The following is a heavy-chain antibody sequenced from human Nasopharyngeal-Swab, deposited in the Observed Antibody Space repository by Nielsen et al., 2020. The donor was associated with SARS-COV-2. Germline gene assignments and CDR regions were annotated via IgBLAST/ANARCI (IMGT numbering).Heavy chain of an antibody. D-gene: IGHD6-19*01. Sequence: GESLKISCAASGFTFSSYSMNWVRQAPGKGLEWVSSISSSSSYIYYADSVKGRFTISRDNAKNSLYLQMNSLRAEDTAVYYCARISSGWYDGYWGQGTRVTVSS. CDR1: GFTFSSYS. J-gene: IGHJ4*02. CDR2: ISSSSSYI. V-gene: IGHV3-21*01. CDR3: ARISSGWYDGY.